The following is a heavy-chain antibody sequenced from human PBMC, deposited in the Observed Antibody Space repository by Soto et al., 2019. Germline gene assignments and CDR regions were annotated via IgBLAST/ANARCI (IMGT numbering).Heavy chain of an antibody. J-gene: IGHJ1*01. CDR2: IIPILGIT. Sequence: QAHLMQSGAEVKKPGSSVKVSCKASGGTFSGYASSWVRQRPGRGIEWMGGIIPILGITSYAEKFQVRITLAADESTCTDFMDMRSLISEDKAVYYCAGDPRSINGTKYSEDFQYWGPGTMVSVSS. V-gene: IGHV1-69*01. D-gene: IGHD1-20*01. CDR3: AGDPRSINGTKYSEDFQY. CDR1: GGTFSGYA.